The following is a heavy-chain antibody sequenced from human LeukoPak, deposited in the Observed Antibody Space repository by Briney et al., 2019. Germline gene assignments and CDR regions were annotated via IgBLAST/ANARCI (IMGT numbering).Heavy chain of an antibody. CDR3: AKGLLHQPLFGGTFDH. Sequence: PGASLRLSCAVSGVTFSDYPMSWVRQTPGKGLECVSSVSDNGRSTHYADSVKGRFTISRDNSKNTVYLQMNRLRAEDTGIYFCAKGLLHQPLFGGTFDHWGQGALVTVSS. CDR1: GVTFSDYP. V-gene: IGHV3-23*01. D-gene: IGHD3-3*01. CDR2: VSDNGRST. J-gene: IGHJ4*02.